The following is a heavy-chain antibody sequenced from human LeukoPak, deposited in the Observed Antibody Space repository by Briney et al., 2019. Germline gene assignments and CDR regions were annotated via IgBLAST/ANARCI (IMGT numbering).Heavy chain of an antibody. V-gene: IGHV4-4*07. CDR3: ARGRYCSADICSGGDAFDI. CDR1: GGSISSYY. Sequence: SETLSLTCTVSGGSISSYYWSWIRQPAGKGLEWIGRIYTSGSTNYNPSLKSRVTMSVDTSKNQFSLKLSSVTAADTAVYYCARGRYCSADICSGGDAFDIWGQGTMVFVSS. D-gene: IGHD2-15*01. CDR2: IYTSGST. J-gene: IGHJ3*02.